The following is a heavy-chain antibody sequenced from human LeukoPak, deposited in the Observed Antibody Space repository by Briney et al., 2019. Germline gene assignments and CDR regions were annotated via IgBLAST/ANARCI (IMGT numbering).Heavy chain of an antibody. D-gene: IGHD4-23*01. J-gene: IGHJ4*02. CDR3: ARYGDYSVGNYYFDY. CDR1: GGSISIGGYY. Sequence: SQTLSLTCTVSGGSISIGGYYWRWIRQHPGKGLQWFGYIYYSGSTYFNQSLKRRVPISVDTSTNQSSLKLSTVTAADTAVYYGARYGDYSVGNYYFDYWGQGTLVTVSS. CDR2: IYYSGST. V-gene: IGHV4-31*03.